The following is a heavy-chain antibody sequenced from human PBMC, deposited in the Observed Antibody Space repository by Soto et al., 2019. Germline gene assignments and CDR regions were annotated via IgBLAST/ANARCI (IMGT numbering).Heavy chain of an antibody. D-gene: IGHD2-2*02. CDR1: GFTFSSYA. CDR2: ISYDGSNK. Sequence: QVQVVESGGGVVQPGRSLRLSCAASGFTFSSYAMHWVRQAPGKGLEWVALISYDGSNKYYADSVKGRFTISRDNSKNTLYLQMNSLRAEDTGVYYCARVLVPAAITGPIDYWGQGTLVTVSS. V-gene: IGHV3-30-3*01. J-gene: IGHJ4*02. CDR3: ARVLVPAAITGPIDY.